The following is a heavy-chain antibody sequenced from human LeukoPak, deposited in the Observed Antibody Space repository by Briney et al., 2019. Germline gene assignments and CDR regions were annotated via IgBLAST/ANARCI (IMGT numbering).Heavy chain of an antibody. CDR3: ARDNGDYFDY. D-gene: IGHD4-17*01. V-gene: IGHV4-59*01. CDR2: IYNTGGP. J-gene: IGHJ4*02. Sequence: SETLSLTCTVSGGSIGSYFWNWIWQAPGKGLEWIGYIYNTGGPKYNPSLKSPVTISVDTSKNQFSLRLSSVTAADTALYYCARDNGDYFDYWGQGILVTVSS. CDR1: GGSIGSYF.